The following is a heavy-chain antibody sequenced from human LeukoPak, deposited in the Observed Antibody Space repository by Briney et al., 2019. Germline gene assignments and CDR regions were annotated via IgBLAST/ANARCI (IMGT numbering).Heavy chain of an antibody. Sequence: SEILSLTCTVSGGSISSYYWSWIRQPAGKGLEWIGRIYTSGNTNYNPSLKSRVTISVDTSKNQFSLKLSSVIAADTAVYYCARDENYLFQHWGQGTLVTVSS. D-gene: IGHD1-7*01. J-gene: IGHJ1*01. V-gene: IGHV4-4*07. CDR3: ARDENYLFQH. CDR2: IYTSGNT. CDR1: GGSISSYY.